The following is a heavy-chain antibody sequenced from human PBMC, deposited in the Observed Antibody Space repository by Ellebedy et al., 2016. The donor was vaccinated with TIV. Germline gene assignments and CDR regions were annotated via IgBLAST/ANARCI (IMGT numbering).Heavy chain of an antibody. CDR2: INPSGGST. CDR1: GYTFTGYY. D-gene: IGHD3-3*01. V-gene: IGHV1-46*01. Sequence: ASVKVSCXASGYTFTGYYMHWVRQAPGQGLEWMGIINPSGGSTSYAQKFQGRVTMTRDTSTSTVYMELSSLRSEDTAVYYCAIGVAYYGMDVWGQGTTVTVSS. CDR3: AIGVAYYGMDV. J-gene: IGHJ6*02.